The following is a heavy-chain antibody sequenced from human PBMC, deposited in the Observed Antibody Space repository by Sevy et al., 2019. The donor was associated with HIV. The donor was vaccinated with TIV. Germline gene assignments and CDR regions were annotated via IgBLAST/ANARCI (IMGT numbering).Heavy chain of an antibody. Sequence: GGSLRLSCAASGFTFSSYDMHWVRQATGKGLEWVSAIGTAGDTYYPGSVKGRLTISRENAKNSLYLQMNSVRAGYTAVYYCARASGWYGYFDYWGQGTLVTVSS. D-gene: IGHD6-19*01. V-gene: IGHV3-13*01. CDR3: ARASGWYGYFDY. CDR1: GFTFSSYD. CDR2: IGTAGDT. J-gene: IGHJ4*02.